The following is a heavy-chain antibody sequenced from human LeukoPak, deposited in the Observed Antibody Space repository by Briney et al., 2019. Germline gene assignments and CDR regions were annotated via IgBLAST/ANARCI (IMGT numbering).Heavy chain of an antibody. CDR2: INSDGNST. Sequence: PGGSLRLSCAASGFTFNRYWMHWVRQAPGKGLVWVSRINSDGNSTSYADSVKGRFTISRGNAKNTLYLQMNSLRAEDTAVYYCARAYYDSSGRYFDYWGQGTLVTVSS. D-gene: IGHD3-22*01. CDR3: ARAYYDSSGRYFDY. CDR1: GFTFNRYW. J-gene: IGHJ4*02. V-gene: IGHV3-74*01.